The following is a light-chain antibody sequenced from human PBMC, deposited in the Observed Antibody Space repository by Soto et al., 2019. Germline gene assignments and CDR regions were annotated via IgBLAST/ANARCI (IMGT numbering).Light chain of an antibody. Sequence: LTQPPSASGTPGQRVTISCSGSSSNIGSNTVNWYQQLPGTAPKLLIYSNNQRPSGVPDRFSGSKSGTSASLAISGLQSEDEADYYCAAWDDSLNGWVFGGGTKLTVL. V-gene: IGLV1-44*01. CDR1: SSNIGSNT. CDR3: AAWDDSLNGWV. J-gene: IGLJ3*02. CDR2: SNN.